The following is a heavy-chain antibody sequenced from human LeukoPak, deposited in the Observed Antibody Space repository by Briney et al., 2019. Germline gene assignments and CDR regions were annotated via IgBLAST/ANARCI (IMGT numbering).Heavy chain of an antibody. CDR2: ISGSGGST. Sequence: GGSLRLSCAASGFTFSSYAMSWVRQAPGKGLEWVSAISGSGGSTYYADSVKGRFTISRDNSKNTLYLQMNSLGAEDTAVYYCAKGSRSSGSYILFDYWGQGTLVTVSS. CDR3: AKGSRSSGSYILFDY. V-gene: IGHV3-23*01. J-gene: IGHJ4*02. CDR1: GFTFSSYA. D-gene: IGHD3-10*01.